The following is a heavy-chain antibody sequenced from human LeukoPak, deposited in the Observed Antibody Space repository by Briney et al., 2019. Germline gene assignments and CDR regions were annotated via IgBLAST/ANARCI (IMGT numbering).Heavy chain of an antibody. V-gene: IGHV3-7*01. Sequence: GGSLRLSCAASGFTFSNYWMSWVRQAPGKGLEWVANIKQDGGEKYYVDSVKGRFTISRDNAKNSLYLQMNSLRAEDTAVYYCARRRCSSISRFEDYWGQGTLVTVSS. J-gene: IGHJ4*02. CDR2: IKQDGGEK. CDR3: ARRRCSSISRFEDY. CDR1: GFTFSNYW. D-gene: IGHD2-2*01.